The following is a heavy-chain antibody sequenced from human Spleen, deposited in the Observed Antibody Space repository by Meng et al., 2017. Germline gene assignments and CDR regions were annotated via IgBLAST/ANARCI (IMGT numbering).Heavy chain of an antibody. CDR2: INHSGST. Sequence: VQPPQWGAGLLKPSETLSLTCVVSGGSFSDYDWSWIRQPPGKGLEWIGEINHSGSTNYNPSLESRATISVDTSQNNLSLKLSSVTAADSAVYYCARGPTTMAHDFDYWGQGTLVTVSS. CDR1: GGSFSDYD. CDR3: ARGPTTMAHDFDY. V-gene: IGHV4-34*01. J-gene: IGHJ4*02. D-gene: IGHD4-11*01.